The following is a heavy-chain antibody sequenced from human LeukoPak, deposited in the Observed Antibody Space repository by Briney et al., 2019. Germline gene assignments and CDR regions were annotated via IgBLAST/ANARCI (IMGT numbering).Heavy chain of an antibody. Sequence: PSQTLSLTCTVSGDSFSSGGYSWIRQLPGMGLEWIGYVFSSGKTYYKTSLKGRVTISLDMSKNQFSLRLSSVTAADTAVYYCARARTQYSDGSGLNWFDPWGQGTLVTVSS. V-gene: IGHV4-31*03. D-gene: IGHD3-22*01. J-gene: IGHJ5*02. CDR1: GDSFSSGGY. CDR2: VFSSGKT. CDR3: ARARTQYSDGSGLNWFDP.